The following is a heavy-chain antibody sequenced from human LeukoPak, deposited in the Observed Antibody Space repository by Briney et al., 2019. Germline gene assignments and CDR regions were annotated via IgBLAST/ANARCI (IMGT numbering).Heavy chain of an antibody. Sequence: GGSLRLSCAASGFTFSSYAMHWVRQAPGKGLEWVAVISYDGSNKYYADSVKGRFTISRDNAKNTLYLQMNSLRAEDTAVYYCARGGYGSGRNWFDPWGQGTLVTVSS. J-gene: IGHJ5*02. D-gene: IGHD3-10*01. CDR1: GFTFSSYA. CDR3: ARGGYGSGRNWFDP. CDR2: ISYDGSNK. V-gene: IGHV3-30-3*01.